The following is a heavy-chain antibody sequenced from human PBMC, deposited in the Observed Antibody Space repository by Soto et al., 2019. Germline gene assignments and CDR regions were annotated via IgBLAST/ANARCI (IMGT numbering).Heavy chain of an antibody. CDR2: ILPVFVTA. Sequence: SVKVSCKASGRTFSSYAISLVRQAPGQGLEWIGGILPVFVTANYAQHLHRRATVPADESTSKAYMELSSLRSEDTAVYYCARARCSSTSCANGIFDYGGQGTLVTVSS. J-gene: IGHJ4*02. D-gene: IGHD2-2*01. CDR3: ARARCSSTSCANGIFDY. V-gene: IGHV1-69*13. CDR1: GRTFSSYA.